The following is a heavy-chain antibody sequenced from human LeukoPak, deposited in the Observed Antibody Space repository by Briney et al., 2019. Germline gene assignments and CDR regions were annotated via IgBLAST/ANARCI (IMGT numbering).Heavy chain of an antibody. J-gene: IGHJ6*02. V-gene: IGHV3-30*03. CDR1: GFTFSSYG. D-gene: IGHD2-2*02. CDR2: ISYDGSNK. CDR3: AREDCSSTSCYKTPDYYGMDV. Sequence: GRSLRLSCAASGFTFSSYGMHWVRQAPGKGLEWVAVISYDGSNKYYADSVKGRFTISRDNSKNTLYLQMNSLRAEDTAVYYCAREDCSSTSCYKTPDYYGMDVWGQGTTVTVSS.